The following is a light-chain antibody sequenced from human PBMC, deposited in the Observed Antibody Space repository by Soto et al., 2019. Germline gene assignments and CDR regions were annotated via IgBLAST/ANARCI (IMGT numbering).Light chain of an antibody. CDR1: QSISSW. J-gene: IGKJ4*01. V-gene: IGKV1-5*03. Sequence: DIQMTESTSTLSASVGDRVTITCRASQSISSWLAWYQQKPGKAPKLLIYKASSLESGVPSRFSGSGSGTEFTLTISSLQPDDFATYYCQQYNSYSLLTFGGGTNVEIK. CDR2: KAS. CDR3: QQYNSYSLLT.